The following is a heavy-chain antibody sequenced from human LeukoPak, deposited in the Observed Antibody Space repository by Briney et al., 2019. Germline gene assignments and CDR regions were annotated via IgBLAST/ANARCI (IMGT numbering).Heavy chain of an antibody. D-gene: IGHD1-26*01. Sequence: LGRSLRLSCSASGFTISSYVMHWVRQAPGKGLEWVAVIWYDGSNKYYADSVKGRFTISRDNSKNTLYLQMNSLRADDTAVYYWAKTLTITNSPWEHWFHSWGQGGQLTVSS. J-gene: IGHJ5*01. CDR1: GFTISSYV. V-gene: IGHV3-33*06. CDR3: AKTLTITNSPWEHWFHS. CDR2: IWYDGSNK.